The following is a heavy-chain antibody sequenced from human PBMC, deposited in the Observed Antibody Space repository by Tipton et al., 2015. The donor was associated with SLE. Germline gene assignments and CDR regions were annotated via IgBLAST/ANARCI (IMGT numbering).Heavy chain of an antibody. V-gene: IGHV3-48*01. CDR1: GFTFSRYN. Sequence: SLRLSCVASGFTFSRYNMNWVRQAPGKGLEWVSFIRRTSDEIHYADSVKGRFTISRDNAKNSLYLEMNSLRVEDTAVYYCATVSNSRGGAYWGQGTLVTVSS. CDR3: ATVSNSRGGAY. D-gene: IGHD2/OR15-2a*01. J-gene: IGHJ4*02. CDR2: IRRTSDEI.